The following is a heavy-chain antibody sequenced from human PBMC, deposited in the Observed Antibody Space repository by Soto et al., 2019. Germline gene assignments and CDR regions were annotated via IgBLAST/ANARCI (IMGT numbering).Heavy chain of an antibody. CDR1: GYTFTSYG. V-gene: IGHV1-18*01. Sequence: ASVKVSCKASGYTFTSYGISWVRQAPGQGLEWMGWISAYNGNTNYARKLQGRVTMTTDTSTSTAYMELRSLRSDDTAVYYCARDVPPGIAVAKTYYFDYWGQGTLVTVSS. J-gene: IGHJ4*02. CDR3: ARDVPPGIAVAKTYYFDY. CDR2: ISAYNGNT. D-gene: IGHD6-19*01.